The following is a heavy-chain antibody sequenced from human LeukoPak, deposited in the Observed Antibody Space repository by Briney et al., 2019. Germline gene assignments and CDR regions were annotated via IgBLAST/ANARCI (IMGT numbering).Heavy chain of an antibody. CDR3: TGSITVFGVVPYDLDV. Sequence: GGSLRLSCSASGFTFRDYAMNWVRQTPGKGLEWVGFIRTTDFGGTTEYAASVKGRFIISRDDSTSSVYLQMNSLKTEDTAIYYCTGSITVFGVVPYDLDVWGQGTTVTVSS. CDR2: IRTTDFGGTT. J-gene: IGHJ6*02. CDR1: GFTFRDYA. D-gene: IGHD3-3*01. V-gene: IGHV3-49*04.